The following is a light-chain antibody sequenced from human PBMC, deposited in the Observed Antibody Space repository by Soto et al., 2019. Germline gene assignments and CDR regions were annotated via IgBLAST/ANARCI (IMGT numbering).Light chain of an antibody. CDR2: DAS. J-gene: IGKJ1*01. Sequence: DIQMTQSPSTLSASVGDRVTITCRASQSISSWLAWYQQKPGKAPKLLIYDASSLESGVPSRFSGSGSGTQFTLTSSNLQPDDFATYYCQQDNSYWTFGQGTKVEIK. CDR3: QQDNSYWT. CDR1: QSISSW. V-gene: IGKV1-5*01.